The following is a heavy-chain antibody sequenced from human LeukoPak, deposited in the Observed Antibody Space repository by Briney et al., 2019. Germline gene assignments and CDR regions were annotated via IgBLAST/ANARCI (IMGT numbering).Heavy chain of an antibody. CDR1: GDTFTGYY. CDR3: ARGGYSGYNNGY. J-gene: IGHJ4*02. V-gene: IGHV1-2*02. Sequence: GAVKKSCKASGDTFTGYYMHWVRQAPGQGLDWMGWINPNAGGTNFAQKFQGRVTMTRDASISTAYMELSRLRSDDTAVYYCARGGYSGYNNGYWGQGTL. CDR2: INPNAGGT. D-gene: IGHD5-12*01.